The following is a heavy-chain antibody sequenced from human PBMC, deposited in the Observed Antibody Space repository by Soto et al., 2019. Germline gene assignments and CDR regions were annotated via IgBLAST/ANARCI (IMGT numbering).Heavy chain of an antibody. Sequence: GSLRLSCEASEFHFSYFYMHCIRRVPGKGLVWVARLDPDGRGTDYADSVKGRVTNSRDNAKNTLTLQMFSLRDGDTAIYFRVRDDHHYSFDVWGQGTTVTVSS. V-gene: IGHV3-74*01. J-gene: IGHJ3*01. CDR2: LDPDGRGT. D-gene: IGHD2-21*01. CDR3: VRDDHHYSFDV. CDR1: EFHFSYFY.